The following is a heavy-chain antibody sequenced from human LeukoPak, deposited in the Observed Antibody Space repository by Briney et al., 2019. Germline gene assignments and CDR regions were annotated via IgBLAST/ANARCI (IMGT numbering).Heavy chain of an antibody. D-gene: IGHD4-23*01. CDR1: GGSFSGFL. Sequence: SETLSLTCAVYGGSFSGFLWTWIRQSPGKGLEWIGEIDHSGRTNYNPSLKSRVTISVDTSKNQFSLKLSSVTAADTAVYYCARVYGGNSWAAFDIWGQGTMVTVSS. CDR2: IDHSGRT. V-gene: IGHV4-34*01. CDR3: ARVYGGNSWAAFDI. J-gene: IGHJ3*02.